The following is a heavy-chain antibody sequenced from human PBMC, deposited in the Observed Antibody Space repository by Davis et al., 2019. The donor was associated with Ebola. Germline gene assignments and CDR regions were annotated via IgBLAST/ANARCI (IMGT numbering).Heavy chain of an antibody. CDR1: GYTFNTYG. CDR2: INTYDGNT. Sequence: ASVKVSCKASGYTFNTYGITWVRQAPGQGLEWMGWINTYDGNTKYAQSLQDRVSMTTDPSTSTAYMELRSLRSDDTAIYYCARDPITRVRGTNLYYFHYIDVWGKGTTVTVSS. V-gene: IGHV1-18*01. CDR3: ARDPITRVRGTNLYYFHYIDV. J-gene: IGHJ6*03. D-gene: IGHD3-10*01.